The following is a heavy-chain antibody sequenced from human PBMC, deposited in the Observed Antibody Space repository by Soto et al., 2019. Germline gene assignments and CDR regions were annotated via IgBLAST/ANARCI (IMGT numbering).Heavy chain of an antibody. CDR3: ARVVPGAEAWFGP. D-gene: IGHD2-2*01. V-gene: IGHV1-18*01. Sequence: QVQLVQSGGEVKRPGASVKVSCKTSGYTFSNYGITWVRQATGQPLEWLGWISLYSDGTNYAQKFPGRVSMTTDTSTTTAYMELRSLRSDDTAVYYCARVVPGAEAWFGPWGQRTLVTVSS. J-gene: IGHJ5*02. CDR2: ISLYSDGT. CDR1: GYTFSNYG.